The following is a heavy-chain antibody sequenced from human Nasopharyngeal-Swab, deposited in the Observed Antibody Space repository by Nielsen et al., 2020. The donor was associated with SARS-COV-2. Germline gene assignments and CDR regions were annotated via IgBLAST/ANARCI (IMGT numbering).Heavy chain of an antibody. CDR2: IRSKAYGGTT. D-gene: IGHD3-3*01. Sequence: GGSLRLSCAASGFTYWMNWVRQAPGKGLEWVGFIRSKAYGGTTEYAASVKGRFTISRDDSKSIAYLQMNSLKTEDTAVYYCTRADFWSGYCDYWGQGTLVTVSS. CDR3: TRADFWSGYCDY. CDR1: GFTYW. V-gene: IGHV3-49*02. J-gene: IGHJ4*02.